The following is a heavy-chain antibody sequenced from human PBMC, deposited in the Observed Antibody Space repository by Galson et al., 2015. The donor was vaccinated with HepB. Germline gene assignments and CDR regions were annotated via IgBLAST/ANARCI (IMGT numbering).Heavy chain of an antibody. CDR3: ARARVVSTSCYAGFNWFDP. D-gene: IGHD2-2*01. CDR2: INHNGST. J-gene: IGHJ5*02. V-gene: IGHV4-34*01. Sequence: LSLTCAVYGGSFSGYYWSWIRQPPGKGLEWIGEINHNGSTNYNPSLKSRVTISVDTSKNQFSLKLSSVTAADTAVYYCARARVVSTSCYAGFNWFDPWGQGTLVTVSS. CDR1: GGSFSGYY.